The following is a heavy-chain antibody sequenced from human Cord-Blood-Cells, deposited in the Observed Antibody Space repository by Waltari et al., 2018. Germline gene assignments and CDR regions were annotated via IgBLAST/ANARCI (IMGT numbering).Heavy chain of an antibody. CDR3: AGDTEDSSSSSRIDY. CDR1: GRSISSYY. V-gene: IGHV4-4*07. Sequence: QVQLQESGPGLVKPSETLSLTCTVSGRSISSYYCSWIPPPAGKGLEWIGSINTRGSTNYNPALKRGVTMTVDTSKNQFSLKQSSVTAADTAVDYCAGDTEDSSSSSRIDYWGQGTLVTVSS. J-gene: IGHJ4*02. D-gene: IGHD6-6*01. CDR2: INTRGST.